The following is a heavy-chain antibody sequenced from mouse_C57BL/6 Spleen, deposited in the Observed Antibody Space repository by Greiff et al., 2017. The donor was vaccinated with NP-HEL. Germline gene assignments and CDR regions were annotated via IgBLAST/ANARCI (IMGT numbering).Heavy chain of an antibody. V-gene: IGHV1-82*01. D-gene: IGHD1-1*01. CDR2: IYPGDGDT. CDR1: GYAFSSSW. CDR3: ASPYYGSSSYYFDY. Sequence: VQLQQSGPELVKPGASVKISCKASGYAFSSSWMNWVKQRPGKGLEWIGRIYPGDGDTNYNGKFKGKATLTADKSSSTAYMQLSSLTSEDSAVYFCASPYYGSSSYYFDYWGQGTTLTVSS. J-gene: IGHJ2*01.